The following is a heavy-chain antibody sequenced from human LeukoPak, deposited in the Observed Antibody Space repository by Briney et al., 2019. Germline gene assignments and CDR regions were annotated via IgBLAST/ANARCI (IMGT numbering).Heavy chain of an antibody. CDR2: IRYDGSNK. D-gene: IGHD6-13*01. Sequence: PGGSLRLSCAASGFTFSSYGMHWVRQAPGKGLEWVAFIRYDGSNKYYADSVKGRFTISRDNSKNTLYLQMNSLRAEDTAVYYCARGIAAAHYFDYWGQGTLVTVSS. V-gene: IGHV3-30*02. CDR1: GFTFSSYG. J-gene: IGHJ4*02. CDR3: ARGIAAAHYFDY.